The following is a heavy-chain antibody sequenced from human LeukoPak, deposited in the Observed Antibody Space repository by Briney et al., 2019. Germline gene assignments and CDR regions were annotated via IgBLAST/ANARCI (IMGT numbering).Heavy chain of an antibody. CDR1: GYTFTVNY. J-gene: IGHJ4*02. CDR3: ARGAGGSWFDY. Sequence: ASVRVSCKASGYTFTVNYIHWVRQAPGQGLEWMGWLSPNSGVTHFAQKFQGRVTMTRDTSIGTAYMELNSLEFDDTAVYYCARGAGGSWFDYWGQGTLVTVSS. V-gene: IGHV1-2*02. CDR2: LSPNSGVT. D-gene: IGHD6-13*01.